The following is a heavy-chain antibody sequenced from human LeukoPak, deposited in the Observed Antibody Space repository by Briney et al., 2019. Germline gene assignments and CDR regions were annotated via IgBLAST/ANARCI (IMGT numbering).Heavy chain of an antibody. CDR1: GFTFSSYG. CDR2: ISGSGGST. D-gene: IGHD3-9*01. J-gene: IGHJ4*02. Sequence: GGTLRLSCAASGFTFSSYGMSWVRQAPGKGLEWVSAISGSGGSTYYADSVKGRFTISRDNSKNTLYLQMNSLRAEDTAVYYCAKDALGYYDILTGPLDYWGQGTLVTVSS. CDR3: AKDALGYYDILTGPLDY. V-gene: IGHV3-23*01.